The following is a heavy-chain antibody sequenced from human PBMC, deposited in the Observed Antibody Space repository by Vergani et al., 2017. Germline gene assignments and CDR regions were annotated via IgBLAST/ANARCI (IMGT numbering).Heavy chain of an antibody. Sequence: EVQLLESGGGLVQPGGSLRLSCAASGFTFSSYAMSWVRQAPGKGLEWVSAISGSGGSTYYADSVKGRFTISRDNSKNTLYLQMNSLRAEDTAVYYWAKDGSYGGNIYWXFDLWGRGTLVTVSS. V-gene: IGHV3-23*01. CDR1: GFTFSSYA. CDR2: ISGSGGST. J-gene: IGHJ2*01. D-gene: IGHD4-23*01. CDR3: AKDGSYGGNIYWXFDL.